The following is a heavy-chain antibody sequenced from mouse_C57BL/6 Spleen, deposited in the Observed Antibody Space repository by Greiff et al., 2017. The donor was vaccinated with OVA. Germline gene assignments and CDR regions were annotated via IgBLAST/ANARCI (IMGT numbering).Heavy chain of an antibody. V-gene: IGHV2-9-1*01. CDR1: GFSLTSYA. Sequence: VQLVESGPGLVAPSQSLSITCTVSGFSLTSYAISWVRQPPGKGLEWLGVLWTGGGTNYNSALRSRLSISKDNSKSQVFLKMNSLQTDDTARYYCARTGGNYPFDYWGQGTTRTVSS. J-gene: IGHJ2*01. D-gene: IGHD2-1*01. CDR3: ARTGGNYPFDY. CDR2: LWTGGGT.